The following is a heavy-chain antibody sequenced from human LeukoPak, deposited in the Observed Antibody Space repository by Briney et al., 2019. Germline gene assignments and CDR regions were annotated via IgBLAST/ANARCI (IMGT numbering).Heavy chain of an antibody. CDR3: ASYSSSWSFDY. CDR2: ISYDGSNK. Sequence: PGGSLRLSCAASGFTFSSYTMHWVRQAPGKGLEWVAVISYDGSNKYYADSVKGRFTISRYNSKNTLYLQMNSLRAEDTAVYYCASYSSSWSFDYWGQGTLVTASS. D-gene: IGHD6-13*01. V-gene: IGHV3-30*04. J-gene: IGHJ4*02. CDR1: GFTFSSYT.